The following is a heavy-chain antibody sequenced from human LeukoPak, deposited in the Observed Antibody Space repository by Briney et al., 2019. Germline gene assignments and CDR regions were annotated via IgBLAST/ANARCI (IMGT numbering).Heavy chain of an antibody. V-gene: IGHV4-30-2*01. CDR3: ARGFAGATVSTFDY. CDR2: IYHSGST. D-gene: IGHD4-17*01. CDR1: GGSISSGGYS. J-gene: IGHJ4*02. Sequence: PSQTLSLTCAVSGGSISSGGYSWSWLRQPPGTGLGWIGYIYHSGSTYYNPSLKSRVTISVDMSKNQFSLKLSSVTAADTAVYYCARGFAGATVSTFDYWGQGTLVTVSS.